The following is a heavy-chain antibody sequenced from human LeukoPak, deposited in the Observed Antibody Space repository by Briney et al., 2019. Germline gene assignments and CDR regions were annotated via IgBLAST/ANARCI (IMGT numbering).Heavy chain of an antibody. V-gene: IGHV4-61*02. CDR2: IYTSGST. CDR3: ARAVCTHGVCYKVDY. Sequence: SETLSLTCTVSGGSISSGSYYWSWIRQPAGKGLEWIGRIYTSGSTNYNPSLKSRVTISVGTSKNQFSLKLSSVTAADTAVYYCARAVCTHGVCYKVDYWGQGTLVTVSS. J-gene: IGHJ4*02. CDR1: GGSISSGSYY. D-gene: IGHD2-8*01.